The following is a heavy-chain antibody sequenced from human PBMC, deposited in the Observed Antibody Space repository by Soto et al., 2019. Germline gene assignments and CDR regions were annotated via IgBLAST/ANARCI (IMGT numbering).Heavy chain of an antibody. J-gene: IGHJ6*02. CDR2: ISYDGSNK. CDR1: GFTFSSYA. V-gene: IGHV3-30-3*01. Sequence: GGSLRLSCAASGFTFSSYAMHWVRQAPGKGLEWVAVISYDGSNKYYADSVKGRFTISRDNSKNTLYLQMNSLRAEDTAVYYCARDRAGFQLRFLEWLPLGYYYYYGMDVWGQGTTVTVSS. D-gene: IGHD3-3*01. CDR3: ARDRAGFQLRFLEWLPLGYYYYYGMDV.